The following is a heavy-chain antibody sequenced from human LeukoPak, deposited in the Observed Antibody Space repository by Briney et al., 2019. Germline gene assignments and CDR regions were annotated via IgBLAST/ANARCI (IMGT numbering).Heavy chain of an antibody. Sequence: GGSLRLSCAVSGITLSNYGMSWGRQAPGQGLEWVAGISGSGGRTNYADSVKGRFTISRGNPKNTLYLQMNSLRVEDTAVYFCAKRGVVIRVILVGFHKEAYYFDSWGQGALVTVSS. CDR2: ISGSGGRT. CDR1: GITLSNYG. D-gene: IGHD3-22*01. J-gene: IGHJ4*02. V-gene: IGHV3-23*01. CDR3: AKRGVVIRVILVGFHKEAYYFDS.